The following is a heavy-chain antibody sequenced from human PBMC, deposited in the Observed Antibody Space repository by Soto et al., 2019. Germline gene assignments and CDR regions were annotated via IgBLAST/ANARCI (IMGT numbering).Heavy chain of an antibody. D-gene: IGHD7-27*01. J-gene: IGHJ6*02. Sequence: GGSLRLSCAASGFTFSSYAMSWVRQAPGKGLEWASAISGSGGSTYYADSVKGRFTISRDNSKNTLYLQMNSLRAEDTAVYYCAKVLGMGYYYGMDVWGQGTTVTVSS. CDR3: AKVLGMGYYYGMDV. CDR1: GFTFSSYA. V-gene: IGHV3-23*01. CDR2: ISGSGGST.